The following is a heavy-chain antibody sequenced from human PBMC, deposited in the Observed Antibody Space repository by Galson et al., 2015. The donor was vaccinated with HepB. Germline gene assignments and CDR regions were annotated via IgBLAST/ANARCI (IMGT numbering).Heavy chain of an antibody. V-gene: IGHV3-48*03. J-gene: IGHJ6*02. CDR2: ISSSGSTI. D-gene: IGHD6-19*01. Sequence: SLRLSCAASGFTFSSYEMNWVRQAPGKGLEWVSYISSSGSTIYYADSVKGRFTISRDNAKNSLYLQMNSLRAEDTAVYYCARAPDYSSGWYSSVLRQGPTNYYYYGMDVWGQGTTVTVSS. CDR3: ARAPDYSSGWYSSVLRQGPTNYYYYGMDV. CDR1: GFTFSSYE.